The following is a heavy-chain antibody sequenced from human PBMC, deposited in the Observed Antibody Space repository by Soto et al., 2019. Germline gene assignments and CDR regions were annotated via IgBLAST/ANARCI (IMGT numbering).Heavy chain of an antibody. J-gene: IGHJ4*02. CDR2: ISYSGNT. V-gene: IGHV4-39*01. D-gene: IGHD2-8*01. CDR1: GGSIGTNDHY. CDR3: ARHLTYFPFDF. Sequence: QLQLQESGPGLVKPSETLSLTCTVSGGSIGTNDHYWGWIRRPPGKGLEWIASISYSGNTYYAPSLKSRVTISADTSKNQFSLKLSSVTAADTAIYYCARHLTYFPFDFWCQGIPVTVSS.